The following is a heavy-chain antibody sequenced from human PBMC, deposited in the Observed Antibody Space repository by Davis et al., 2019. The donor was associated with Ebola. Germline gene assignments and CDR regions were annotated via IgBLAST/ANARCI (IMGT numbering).Heavy chain of an antibody. J-gene: IGHJ5*02. Sequence: AATVKVSCKASGYTFTSYYMHWVRQAPGQGLEWMGIINPSGGSTSYAQKFQGRVTMTRDTSTSTVYMELSSLRSEDTAVYYCARSPSIAAGWFDPWGQGTLVTVSS. V-gene: IGHV1-46*01. CDR1: GYTFTSYY. CDR2: INPSGGST. D-gene: IGHD6-13*01. CDR3: ARSPSIAAGWFDP.